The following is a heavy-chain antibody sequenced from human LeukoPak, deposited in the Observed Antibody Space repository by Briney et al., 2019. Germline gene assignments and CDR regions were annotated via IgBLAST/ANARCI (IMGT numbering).Heavy chain of an antibody. J-gene: IGHJ6*02. V-gene: IGHV3-53*01. Sequence: PGGSLRLSCAASGFTVSNNYMTWVRQAPGKGLEWVSVIFSGGSTYYADSVKGRFTISRDNSKNTLYLHMNSLRAEDTAVYYCVRVFDSSGYYPIYYYGMDVWGQGTTVTVSS. CDR2: IFSGGST. D-gene: IGHD3-22*01. CDR1: GFTVSNNY. CDR3: VRVFDSSGYYPIYYYGMDV.